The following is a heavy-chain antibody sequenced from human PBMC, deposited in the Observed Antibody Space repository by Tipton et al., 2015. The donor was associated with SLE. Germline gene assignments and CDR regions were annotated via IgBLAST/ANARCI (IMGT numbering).Heavy chain of an antibody. J-gene: IGHJ4*02. CDR3: ARGPPRLVWHYFYY. Sequence: TLSLTCSVSGGSISSYYWTWIRQPPGKGLEWIGYIYYSGSTNYNPSLKSQVTMSVDTSKNQFSLKLSSVTAADTAVYYCARGPPRLVWHYFYYRGQGTLVTASS. CDR2: IYYSGST. D-gene: IGHD3-16*01. CDR1: GGSISSYY. V-gene: IGHV4-59*01.